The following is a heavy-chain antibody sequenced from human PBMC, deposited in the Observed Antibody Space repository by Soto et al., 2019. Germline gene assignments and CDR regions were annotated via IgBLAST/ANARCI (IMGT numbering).Heavy chain of an antibody. V-gene: IGHV1-69*01. CDR2: IIPICGTA. Sequence: QVQLVQSGAEVKKPGSSVKVSCTASGGTFSSYAISWVRQAPGQGLEWVGAIIPICGTANYAQKFQGRVTITADDSTSTAYMELSSLRAEDTAVYYCARSAARRYCSGGSCYLDYYGMDVWGQGTTVTVSS. CDR3: ARSAARRYCSGGSCYLDYYGMDV. D-gene: IGHD2-15*01. CDR1: GGTFSSYA. J-gene: IGHJ6*02.